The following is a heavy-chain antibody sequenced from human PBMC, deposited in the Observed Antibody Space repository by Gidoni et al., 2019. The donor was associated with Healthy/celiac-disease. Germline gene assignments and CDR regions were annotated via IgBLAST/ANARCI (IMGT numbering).Heavy chain of an antibody. CDR2: FRSKAYGGTT. CDR1: GSTFGDYA. V-gene: IGHV3-49*04. J-gene: IGHJ3*02. CDR3: TRSKGKGDAFDI. Sequence: ELQLVESGGGLVQPGRSLRLSCTASGSTFGDYAMSWARQAPGKGLEWVGFFRSKAYGGTTEYAAYVKGRFTISRDDSKSIAYLQMNRLKTEDTAVYYCTRSKGKGDAFDIWGQGTMVTVSS. D-gene: IGHD3-10*01.